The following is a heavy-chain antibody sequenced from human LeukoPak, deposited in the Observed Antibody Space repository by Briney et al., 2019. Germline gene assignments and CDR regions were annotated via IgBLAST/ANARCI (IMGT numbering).Heavy chain of an antibody. V-gene: IGHV3-66*02. CDR3: ARDYPLRSKRVAFDI. Sequence: GGSLRLSCAASGFTVSSNYMSWVRQAPGKGLEWVSVIYSGGSTYYADSVKGRFTIPSDNSKNTLYLQMNSLRAEDTAVYYCARDYPLRSKRVAFDIWGQGTMVTVSS. J-gene: IGHJ3*02. D-gene: IGHD2/OR15-2a*01. CDR1: GFTVSSNY. CDR2: IYSGGST.